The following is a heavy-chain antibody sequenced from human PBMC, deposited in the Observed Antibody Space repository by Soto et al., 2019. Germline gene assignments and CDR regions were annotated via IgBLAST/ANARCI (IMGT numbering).Heavy chain of an antibody. CDR2: INAGNGNT. CDR1: GYTFTSCA. Sequence: ASVKVSCKASGYTFTSCAMRWVRQAPGQRLEWMGWINAGNGNTKYSQKFQGRVTITRDTSASTAYMELSSLRSEDTAVYYCARDLYYGDDYYYYMDVWGKGTTVTVSS. J-gene: IGHJ6*03. CDR3: ARDLYYGDDYYYYMDV. D-gene: IGHD4-17*01. V-gene: IGHV1-3*01.